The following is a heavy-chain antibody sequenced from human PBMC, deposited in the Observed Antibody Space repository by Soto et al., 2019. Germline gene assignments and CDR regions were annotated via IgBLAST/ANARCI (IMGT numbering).Heavy chain of an antibody. CDR3: ARGGDYYYCMDV. CDR1: GFTFSSYG. V-gene: IGHV3-33*01. CDR2: IWYDGSNK. J-gene: IGHJ6*02. Sequence: QVQLVESGGGVVQPGRSLRLSCAASGFTFSSYGMHWVRQAPGKGLEWVAVIWYDGSNKYYADSVKGRFTISRDNSKNTLYLQMNSLRAEDTAVYYCARGGDYYYCMDVWGQGTTVTVSS.